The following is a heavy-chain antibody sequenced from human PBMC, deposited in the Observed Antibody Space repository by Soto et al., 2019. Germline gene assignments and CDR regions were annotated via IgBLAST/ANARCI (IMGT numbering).Heavy chain of an antibody. Sequence: SPTLSLPCAISGDSVSSNSAAWNWIRQSPSRGLEWLGRTYYRSKWYNDYAVSVKSRITINPDTSKNQFSLQLNSVTPEDTAVYYCAREESSVTIFGVVITYLDYWGQGTLVTVSS. D-gene: IGHD3-3*01. CDR1: GDSVSSNSAA. J-gene: IGHJ4*02. CDR2: TYYRSKWYN. CDR3: AREESSVTIFGVVITYLDY. V-gene: IGHV6-1*01.